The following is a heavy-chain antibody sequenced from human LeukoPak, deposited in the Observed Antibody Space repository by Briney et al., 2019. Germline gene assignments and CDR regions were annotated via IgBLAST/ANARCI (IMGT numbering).Heavy chain of an antibody. V-gene: IGHV4-59*01. CDR1: GGSISGYS. CDR2: VYDSGSG. Sequence: SETLSLTCSVSGGSISGYSWSWIRQPPGKGLEWIGYVYDSGSGNYNPSLKSRVTISVDTSKNQFSLELSSVTAADTAVYFCARGGYIFGFWGQGTLVTVSS. CDR3: ARGGYIFGF. D-gene: IGHD5-18*01. J-gene: IGHJ4*02.